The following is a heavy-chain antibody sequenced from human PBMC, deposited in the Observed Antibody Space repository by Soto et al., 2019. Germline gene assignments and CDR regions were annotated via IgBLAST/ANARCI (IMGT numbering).Heavy chain of an antibody. CDR2: ISSAGDSS. CDR1: GFTFSSYE. D-gene: IGHD2-2*01. J-gene: IGHJ4*02. V-gene: IGHV3-48*03. CDR3: ARVYCSTTTCHVQAFDS. Sequence: GGSLRLSCAASGFTFSSYEMNWVRQAPGKTLEWVSYISSAGDSSYYADSVKSRFTISRDNAKNSLYLQMNSLRVEDTAVYYCARVYCSTTTCHVQAFDSWGQGTL.